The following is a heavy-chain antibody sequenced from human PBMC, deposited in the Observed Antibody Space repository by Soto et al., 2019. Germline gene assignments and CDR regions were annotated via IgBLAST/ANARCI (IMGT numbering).Heavy chain of an antibody. D-gene: IGHD3-16*02. CDR3: AKDWDSDDYVWGSYRYLDY. V-gene: IGHV3-23*01. CDR1: GFTFSSYA. J-gene: IGHJ4*02. Sequence: PGGSLRLSCAASGFTFSSYAMSWVRQAPGKGLGWVSAISGSGGSTYYADSVKGRFTISRDNSKNTLYLQMNSLRAEDTAVYYCAKDWDSDDYVWGSYRYLDYWGQGTLVTVSS. CDR2: ISGSGGST.